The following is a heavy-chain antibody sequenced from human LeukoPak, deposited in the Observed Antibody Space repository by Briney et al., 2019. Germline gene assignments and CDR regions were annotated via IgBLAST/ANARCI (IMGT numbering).Heavy chain of an antibody. D-gene: IGHD2-15*01. J-gene: IGHJ4*02. Sequence: GGSLRLSCAASGFTFSDYYMSWIRQAPGKGLEWVSYISSSSSYTNYADSVKGRFTISRDNAKNSLYLQMNSLRAEDTAVYYCARADCSGGSCPIDYWGQGTLVTVSS. CDR3: ARADCSGGSCPIDY. CDR2: ISSSSSYT. V-gene: IGHV3-11*06. CDR1: GFTFSDYY.